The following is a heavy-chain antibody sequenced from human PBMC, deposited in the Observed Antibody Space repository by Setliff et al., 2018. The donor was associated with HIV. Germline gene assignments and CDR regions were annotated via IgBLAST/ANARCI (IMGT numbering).Heavy chain of an antibody. CDR2: IVIG. Sequence: GASVKVSCKASGDTFSIYAISWVRQAPGQGLEWMGGIVIGNYAQKFQGRVTITADESTSTAYMELSSLTSDDTAVYYCGVGSGYYYGVVVYWGQGTLVTVSS. CDR1: GDTFSIYA. J-gene: IGHJ4*02. D-gene: IGHD1-26*01. V-gene: IGHV1-69*10. CDR3: GVGSGYYYGVVVY.